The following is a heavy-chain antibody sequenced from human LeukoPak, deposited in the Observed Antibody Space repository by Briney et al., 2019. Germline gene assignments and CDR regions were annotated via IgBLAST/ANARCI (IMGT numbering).Heavy chain of an antibody. CDR1: GFTFSSYG. J-gene: IGHJ4*02. V-gene: IGHV3-33*01. CDR2: IWYDGSNK. Sequence: GGSLRLSCAASGFTFSSYGMHWVRQAPGKGLEWVAVIWYDGSNKYYADSVKGRFTISRDNTKNTLYLQMNSLRAEDTAVYYCARDRSGSYYNGFDYWGQGTLVTVSS. CDR3: ARDRSGSYYNGFDY. D-gene: IGHD1-26*01.